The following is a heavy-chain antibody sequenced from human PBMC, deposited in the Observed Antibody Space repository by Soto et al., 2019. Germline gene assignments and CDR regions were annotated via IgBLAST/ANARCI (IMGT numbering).Heavy chain of an antibody. J-gene: IGHJ4*02. V-gene: IGHV1-18*04. D-gene: IGHD1-7*01. CDR2: ISANSGDT. CDR1: GYNFAGSG. Sequence: ASVKVSCKASGYNFAGSGFIWVRQAPGQGLEWMGWISANSGDTNYAQNLQGRVTMTTDTSTSTAYMELRSLTSDDTAVYYCARAGASNWNYVSSSSWGQGTLVTVSS. CDR3: ARAGASNWNYVSSSS.